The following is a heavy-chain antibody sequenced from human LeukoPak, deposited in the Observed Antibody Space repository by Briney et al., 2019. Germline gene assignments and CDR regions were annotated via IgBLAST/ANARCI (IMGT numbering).Heavy chain of an antibody. J-gene: IGHJ4*02. CDR3: ARVRNGGATRGSYFDY. D-gene: IGHD1-26*01. V-gene: IGHV6-1*01. CDR2: TYYRSKWYN. CDR1: GDSVSSNSAA. Sequence: SQTLSLTCAISGDSVSSNSAAWNWLRQSPSRGLEWLGRTYYRSKWYNDYAVSVKSRITINPDTSKNQFSLQLNSVTPEDTAVYYCARVRNGGATRGSYFDYWGQGTLVTVSS.